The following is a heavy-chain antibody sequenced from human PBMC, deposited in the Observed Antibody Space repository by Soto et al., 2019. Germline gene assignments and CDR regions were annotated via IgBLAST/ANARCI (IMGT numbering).Heavy chain of an antibody. J-gene: IGHJ6*02. V-gene: IGHV4-61*01. D-gene: IGHD5-18*01. CDR3: ARDRGGYSYGYYYYYYGMDV. CDR1: GGSIRSSHTSTC. CDR2: IYYSGST. Sequence: SETLSLTCSVAGGSIRSSHTSTCWTWRREPPGKGLVWIGYIYYSGSTNYNPSLKSRVTISVDTSKNQFSLRLSSVTAADTAVYYCARDRGGYSYGYYYYYYGMDVWGQGTTVTV.